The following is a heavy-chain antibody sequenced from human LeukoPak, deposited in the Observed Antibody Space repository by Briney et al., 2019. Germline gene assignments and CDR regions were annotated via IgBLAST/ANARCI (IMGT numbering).Heavy chain of an antibody. J-gene: IGHJ6*03. CDR2: INPSGGST. Sequence: ASVKVSCKASGYTFTSYYMHWVRQAPGQGLEWMGIINPSGGSTSYAQKFQGRVTMTRDTSTSTVYMELSSLRSEDTAVYYCARAPGEGHDYYYYYMDVWGKGTTVTVSS. CDR1: GYTFTSYY. V-gene: IGHV1-46*03. CDR3: ARAPGEGHDYYYYYMDV.